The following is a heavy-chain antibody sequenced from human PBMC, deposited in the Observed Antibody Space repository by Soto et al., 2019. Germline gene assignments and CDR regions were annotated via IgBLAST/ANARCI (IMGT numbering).Heavy chain of an antibody. CDR3: ARIFRLYSSYASHIYN. CDR2: IYYTGST. Sequence: SETLSLTCTVSGGSISSYYWSWIRQPPGKGLEWIGYIYYTGSTNYNPSLKSRVTISVDTSKNHFSLNLSSVTAADTAVYYCARIFRLYSSYASHIYNWGQGTQVTVSS. CDR1: GGSISSYY. D-gene: IGHD5-12*01. J-gene: IGHJ4*02. V-gene: IGHV4-59*01.